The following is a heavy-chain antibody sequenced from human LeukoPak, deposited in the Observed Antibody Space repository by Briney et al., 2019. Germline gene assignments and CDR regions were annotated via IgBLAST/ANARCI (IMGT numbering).Heavy chain of an antibody. CDR1: GYTFTSCD. Sequence: ASVKVSYRASGYTFTSCDINWVRRATGHGLEWMGWMNPNSGNTGYGQSFQGIITMTRDISIGTAYMELSNLTSEDTAIYYCTRGSSGRRDNWGQGTLVTVSA. J-gene: IGHJ4*02. D-gene: IGHD6-19*01. CDR3: TRGSSGRRDN. V-gene: IGHV1-8*01. CDR2: MNPNSGNT.